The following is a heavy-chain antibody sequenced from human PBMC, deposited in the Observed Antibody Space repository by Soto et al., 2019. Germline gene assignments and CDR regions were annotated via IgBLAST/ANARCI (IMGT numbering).Heavy chain of an antibody. Sequence: PGGSVRLSCAASVFIFSDYYMTWIRQAPGKGLEWVSYISSVTNTIYYADSVRGRFTISRDNAMDSLYLQMNSLRAEDTAVYYCARVGQDYYYGMDVWGQGTTVTVS. V-gene: IGHV3-11*01. J-gene: IGHJ6*02. CDR2: ISSVTNTI. CDR3: ARVGQDYYYGMDV. CDR1: VFIFSDYY. D-gene: IGHD1-26*01.